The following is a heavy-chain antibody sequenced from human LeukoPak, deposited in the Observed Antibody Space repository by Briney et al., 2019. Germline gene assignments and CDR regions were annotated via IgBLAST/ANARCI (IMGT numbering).Heavy chain of an antibody. CDR1: GFTFSSYD. V-gene: IGHV3-13*01. CDR2: IGTAGDT. D-gene: IGHD4-17*01. CDR3: AKARHDYGDSTWFDP. Sequence: GGSLRLSCAASGFTFSSYDMHWVRQATGKGLEWVSAIGTAGDTYYPGSVKGRFTISRDNSKNTLYLQMNSLRAEDTAVYYCAKARHDYGDSTWFDPWGQGTLVTVSS. J-gene: IGHJ5*02.